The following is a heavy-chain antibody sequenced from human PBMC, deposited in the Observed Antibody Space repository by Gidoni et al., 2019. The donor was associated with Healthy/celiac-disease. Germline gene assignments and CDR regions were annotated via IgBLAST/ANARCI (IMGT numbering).Heavy chain of an antibody. J-gene: IGHJ4*02. CDR3: ASNGDGYNFDY. D-gene: IGHD5-12*01. CDR2: ISYDGSNK. CDR1: GFTFSSYG. Sequence: QVQLVESGGGVVQPGRSLRLSCSASGFTFSSYGMHWVRQAPGKGLEWVAVISYDGSNKYYADSVKGRFTISRDNSKNTLYLQMNSLRAEDTAVYYCASNGDGYNFDYWGQGTLVTVSS. V-gene: IGHV3-30*03.